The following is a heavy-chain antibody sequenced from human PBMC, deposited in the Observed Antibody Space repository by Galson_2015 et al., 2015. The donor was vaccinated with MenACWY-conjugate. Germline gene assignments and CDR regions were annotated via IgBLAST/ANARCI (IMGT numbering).Heavy chain of an antibody. CDR2: ISHSVST. Sequence: SETLSLTCTVSGDSISTYYWNWIRQPPGEGLEWIGYISHSVSTNHNPSLKSRVTISLDTSKNQFSLDLTSVTAADTAVYYCASGYYGSGSYPYYFDFWGQGNLVTVSS. D-gene: IGHD3-10*01. V-gene: IGHV4-59*01. J-gene: IGHJ4*02. CDR1: GDSISTYY. CDR3: ASGYYGSGSYPYYFDF.